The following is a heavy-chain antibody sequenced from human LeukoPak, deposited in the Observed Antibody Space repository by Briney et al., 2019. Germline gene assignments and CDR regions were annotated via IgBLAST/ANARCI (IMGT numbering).Heavy chain of an antibody. CDR1: GFTFSSYA. J-gene: IGHJ6*03. CDR2: ISGSGGST. CDR3: AKDPYSSSSGYYYYYMDV. V-gene: IGHV3-23*01. Sequence: GGSLRLSCAASGFTFSSYAMSWVRQAPGKGLEWVSAISGSGGSTYYADSVKGRFTISRDNSKNTLYLQMNSLRAEDTAVYYCAKDPYSSSSGYYYYYMDVWGKGTTVTVSS. D-gene: IGHD6-6*01.